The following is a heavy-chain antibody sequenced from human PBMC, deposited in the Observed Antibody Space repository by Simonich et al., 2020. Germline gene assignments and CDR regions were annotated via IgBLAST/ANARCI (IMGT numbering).Heavy chain of an antibody. J-gene: IGHJ3*02. D-gene: IGHD4-4*01. CDR1: GFTFSSYW. Sequence: EVQLVESGGGLVQPGGSLRLSCAASGFTFSSYWMHWVRQAPGKGLVWVSRNNSEGSSTSYADSVKGLFTISRDNAKNTLYLQMNSLRAEDTAVYYCARDYSNYDAFDIWGQGTMVTVSS. CDR2: NNSEGSST. V-gene: IGHV3-74*01. CDR3: ARDYSNYDAFDI.